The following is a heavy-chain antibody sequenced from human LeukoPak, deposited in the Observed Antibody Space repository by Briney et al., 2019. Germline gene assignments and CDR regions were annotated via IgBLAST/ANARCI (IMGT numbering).Heavy chain of an antibody. CDR3: ARDGVSALNLYSDL. CDR1: GGSISGYY. CDR2: IYYSGST. Sequence: SETLSLTCIVSGGSISGYYWSWIRQLPVKGLEWIGSIYYSGSTDYNPSLKSRVIISVDTSKNQFSLSLISVTAADTAVYYCARDGVSALNLYSDLWGRGTLVTVSS. V-gene: IGHV4-59*01. D-gene: IGHD3-3*01. J-gene: IGHJ2*01.